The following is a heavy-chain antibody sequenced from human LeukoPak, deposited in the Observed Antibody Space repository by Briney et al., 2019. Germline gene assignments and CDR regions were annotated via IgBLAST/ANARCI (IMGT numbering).Heavy chain of an antibody. Sequence: ASVKVSCKASGYTFTGYYMHWVRQAAGQGLEWMGWINPNSGGTNYAQKFQGRVTMTRDTSISTAYMELSRLRSDDTAVYYCAREGSGRLLRRYYYYMDVWGKGTTVTVSS. CDR2: INPNSGGT. J-gene: IGHJ6*03. V-gene: IGHV1-2*02. CDR3: AREGSGRLLRRYYYYMDV. CDR1: GYTFTGYY. D-gene: IGHD6-25*01.